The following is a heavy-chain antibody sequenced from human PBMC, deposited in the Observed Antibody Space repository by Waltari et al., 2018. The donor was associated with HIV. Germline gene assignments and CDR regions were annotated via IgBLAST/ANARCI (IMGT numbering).Heavy chain of an antibody. J-gene: IGHJ3*02. CDR1: GGSISSYY. V-gene: IGHV4-59*01. CDR2: IYYSGST. CDR3: ARTTGYCSGGSCYPYAFDI. D-gene: IGHD2-15*01. Sequence: QVQLQESGPGLVKPSETLSLTCTVSGGSISSYYWSWIRQPPGKGLEWIGYIYYSGSTNYNPSLKSRVTISVDTSKNQFSLKLSSVTAADTAVYYCARTTGYCSGGSCYPYAFDIWGQGTMVTVSS.